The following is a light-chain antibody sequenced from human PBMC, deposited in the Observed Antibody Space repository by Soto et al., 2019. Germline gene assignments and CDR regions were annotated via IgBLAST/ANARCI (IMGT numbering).Light chain of an antibody. CDR2: DAS. Sequence: EIVMTQSPATLSVSPGERATLSCRASQTVNSNLAWYQQKPGQAPRLLIYDASTRATAIPARFSGSGSGTDFTLTISSLQSEDFAVYYCQQYNNWPLTFGGGTKVEIK. J-gene: IGKJ4*01. CDR3: QQYNNWPLT. CDR1: QTVNSN. V-gene: IGKV3-15*01.